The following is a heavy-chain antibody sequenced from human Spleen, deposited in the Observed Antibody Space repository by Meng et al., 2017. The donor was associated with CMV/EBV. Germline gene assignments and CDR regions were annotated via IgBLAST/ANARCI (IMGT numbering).Heavy chain of an antibody. V-gene: IGHV4-61*01. D-gene: IGHD6-13*01. J-gene: IGHJ5*02. CDR2: IYYSGST. CDR3: ARGYSSSWSPRLDP. CDR1: GGSVSSGSYY. Sequence: SGGSVSSGSYYWSWIRQPPGKGLEWIGYIYYSGSTNYNPSLKSRVTISVDTSKNQFSLKLSSVTAADTAVYYCARGYSSSWSPRLDPWGQGTLVTVSS.